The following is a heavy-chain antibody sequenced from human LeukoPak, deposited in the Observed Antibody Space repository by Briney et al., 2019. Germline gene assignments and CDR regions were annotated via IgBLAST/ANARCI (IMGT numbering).Heavy chain of an antibody. D-gene: IGHD6-13*01. V-gene: IGHV4-4*07. CDR1: GGSISSYY. Sequence: PSETLSLTCTVSGGSISSYYWSWIRQPAGKGLEWIGRNYTSGSTNYNPSLKSRVTMSVDTSKNQFSLKLSSVTAADTAVYYCARDTGYYSEQQLVLDYWGQGTLVTVSS. CDR2: NYTSGST. CDR3: ARDTGYYSEQQLVLDY. J-gene: IGHJ4*02.